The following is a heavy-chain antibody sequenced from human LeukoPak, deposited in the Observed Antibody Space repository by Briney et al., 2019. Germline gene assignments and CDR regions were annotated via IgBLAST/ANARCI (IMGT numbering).Heavy chain of an antibody. J-gene: IGHJ3*02. Sequence: GGSLRLSCATSGFTFNNNAMTWVRQAPGKGLEWVSATNGGGDATEYADSVKGRFTISRDNSKNTLYLQMNSLRAEDTAVYYCATTYSSGWYFSGAFDIWGQGTMVTVSS. CDR3: ATTYSSGWYFSGAFDI. D-gene: IGHD6-19*01. V-gene: IGHV3-23*01. CDR1: GFTFNNNA. CDR2: TNGGGDAT.